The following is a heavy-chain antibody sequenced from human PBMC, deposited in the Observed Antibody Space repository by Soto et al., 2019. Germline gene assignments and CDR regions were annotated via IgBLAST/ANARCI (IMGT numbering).Heavy chain of an antibody. J-gene: IGHJ5*02. Sequence: SETLSLTCAVYGGSFSGYYWSWIRQPPGKGLEWIGEINHSGSTNYNPSLKSRVTISVDTSKNQFSLKLSSVTAADTAVYYCAREDRSSLRKTIFGVVLNWFDPWGQGTLVTVSS. D-gene: IGHD3-3*01. CDR3: AREDRSSLRKTIFGVVLNWFDP. CDR2: INHSGST. V-gene: IGHV4-34*01. CDR1: GGSFSGYY.